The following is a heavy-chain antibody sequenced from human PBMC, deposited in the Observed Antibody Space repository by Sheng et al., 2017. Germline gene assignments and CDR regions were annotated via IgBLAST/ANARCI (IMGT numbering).Heavy chain of an antibody. CDR3: ARDLGIRGGSYYYMDV. Sequence: QVQLVESGGTLVKPGGSLRLSCATSGFPFSDYYMYWVRQTPGKGLEWVSYISSSSTYTNYADSVKGRFIISRDDAKNSLYLQMNSVRADDTAVYYCARDLGIRGGSYYYMDVWGKGTTVTVSS. D-gene: IGHD3-10*01. V-gene: IGHV3-11*05. CDR2: ISSSSTYT. J-gene: IGHJ6*03. CDR1: GFPFSDYY.